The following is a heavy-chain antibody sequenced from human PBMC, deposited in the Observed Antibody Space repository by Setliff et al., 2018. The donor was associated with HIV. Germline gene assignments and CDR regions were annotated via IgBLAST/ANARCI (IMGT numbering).Heavy chain of an antibody. CDR3: AKDVYYDSTGYPIDV. D-gene: IGHD3-22*01. V-gene: IGHV3-30*18. CDR2: ASYDGSNK. J-gene: IGHJ6*04. Sequence: PGGSLRLSCATSAFTFDDHAMHWVRQAPGKGLEWVAVASYDGSNKFYADSVKGRFTISRDKSKNTLYLHMNSLRTEDTAVYYCAKDVYYDSTGYPIDVWGKGTTVTVSS. CDR1: AFTFDDHA.